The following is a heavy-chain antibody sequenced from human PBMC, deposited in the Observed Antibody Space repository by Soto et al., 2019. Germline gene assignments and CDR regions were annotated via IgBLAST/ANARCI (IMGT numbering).Heavy chain of an antibody. CDR2: INTDGSGT. D-gene: IGHD6-6*01. CDR1: GFIFSSDW. CDR3: ARDRPGEQHYFDF. Sequence: EVQLVESGGGLVQPGGSLRLSCAASGFIFSSDWMHWVRQAPGGGLVWVSRINTDGSGTTYADSVKGRFTISRDNYKDTLYLQRSSLRAEDTAVYYCARDRPGEQHYFDFWGQGILVTVSS. V-gene: IGHV3-74*01. J-gene: IGHJ4*02.